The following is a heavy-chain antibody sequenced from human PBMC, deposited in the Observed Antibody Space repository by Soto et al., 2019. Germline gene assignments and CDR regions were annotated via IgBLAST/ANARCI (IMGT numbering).Heavy chain of an antibody. CDR3: ASPKWAYGPPDY. V-gene: IGHV3-66*01. Sequence: GGSLRLSCAASGFTVSSNYMSWVRQAPGKGLEWVSVIYSGGSTYYADSVKGRFTISRDNSKNTLYLQMNSLRAEDTAVYYCASPKWAYGPPDYWGQGTLVTVSS. D-gene: IGHD2-8*01. J-gene: IGHJ4*02. CDR1: GFTVSSNY. CDR2: IYSGGST.